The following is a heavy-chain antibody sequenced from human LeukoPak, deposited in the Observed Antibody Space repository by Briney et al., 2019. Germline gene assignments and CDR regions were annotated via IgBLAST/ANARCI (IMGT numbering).Heavy chain of an antibody. CDR2: IYWDDDK. Sequence: SGPTLAKPTQTLTLTCSFSGFSLRTTGVGVAWIRQPPGKTLEWLALIYWDDDKRYRPSLKSRLSITKDTSNNQVVLTMTNMDAVDTATYSCAQSPSHYYDSSGYFTPMNWFDPWGQGTLVTVSS. CDR1: GFSLRTTGVG. V-gene: IGHV2-5*02. D-gene: IGHD3-22*01. CDR3: AQSPSHYYDSSGYFTPMNWFDP. J-gene: IGHJ5*02.